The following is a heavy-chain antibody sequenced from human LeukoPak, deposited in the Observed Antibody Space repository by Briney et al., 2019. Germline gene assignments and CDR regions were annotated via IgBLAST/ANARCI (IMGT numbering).Heavy chain of an antibody. J-gene: IGHJ4*02. Sequence: GAPVKSSSEASGDTFTPYAISCVRHAPVHRLECMGRIIPILGIANYAQKFQGRVTITADKSTSTAYMEQSSLRSEDTAVYYCARGVWFGEQSFDYWGQGTLVTVS. CDR1: GDTFTPYA. CDR2: IIPILGIA. D-gene: IGHD3-10*01. V-gene: IGHV1-69*04. CDR3: ARGVWFGEQSFDY.